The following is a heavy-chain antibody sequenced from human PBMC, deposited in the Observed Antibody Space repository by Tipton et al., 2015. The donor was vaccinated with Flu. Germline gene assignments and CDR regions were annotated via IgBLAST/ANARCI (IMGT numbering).Heavy chain of an antibody. CDR1: GGSISSSRYY. J-gene: IGHJ5*02. CDR2: IYPSGST. V-gene: IGHV4-61*02. CDR3: ARDQGPLNWFDP. Sequence: LRLSCTVSGGSISSSRYYWSWIRQPAGKGLEWIGRIYPSGSTNYNPSLKSRVTISIDTSKNQFSLNLSSMTAADTAVYYCARDQGPLNWFDPWGQGTLVTVSS.